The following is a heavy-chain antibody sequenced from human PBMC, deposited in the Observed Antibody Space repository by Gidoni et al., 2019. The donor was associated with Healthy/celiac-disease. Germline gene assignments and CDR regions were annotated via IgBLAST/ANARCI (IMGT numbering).Heavy chain of an antibody. Sequence: EVQLVESGGGLVQPGRSLRLSCAASGFTFDDYAMHWVRQAPGKGLEWVSGISWNSGSIGYADSVKGRFTISRDNAKNSLYLQMNSLRAEDTALYYCAKDRAPGYSSGWYEVYFQHWGQGTLVTVSS. V-gene: IGHV3-9*01. CDR1: GFTFDDYA. D-gene: IGHD6-19*01. J-gene: IGHJ1*01. CDR2: ISWNSGSI. CDR3: AKDRAPGYSSGWYEVYFQH.